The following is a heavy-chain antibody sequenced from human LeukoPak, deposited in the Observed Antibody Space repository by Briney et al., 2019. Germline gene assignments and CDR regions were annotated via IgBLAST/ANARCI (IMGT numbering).Heavy chain of an antibody. J-gene: IGHJ3*02. V-gene: IGHV4-39*07. CDR3: ARDSIAITMIVVVTPLGAFDI. D-gene: IGHD3-22*01. CDR1: GGSISSSSYY. Sequence: SETLSLTCTVSGGSISSSSYYWGWIRQPPGKGLEWIGSIYYSGSTYYNPSLKSRVTISVDTSKNQFSLKLSSVTAADTAVYYRARDSIAITMIVVVTPLGAFDIWGQGTMVTVSS. CDR2: IYYSGST.